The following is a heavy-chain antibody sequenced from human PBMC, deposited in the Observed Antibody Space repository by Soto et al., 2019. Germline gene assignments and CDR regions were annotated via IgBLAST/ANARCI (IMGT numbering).Heavy chain of an antibody. V-gene: IGHV3-64D*06. D-gene: IGHD6-19*01. J-gene: IGHJ6*02. Sequence: PGGSLRLSCSASGFTFSSYAMHWVRQAPGKGLEYVSAISSNGGSTYYADSVKGRFTISRDNSKNTLYLQMSSLRAEDTAVYYCVKKDSSGRYVDYYYGMDVWGQGTTVTVSS. CDR3: VKKDSSGRYVDYYYGMDV. CDR2: ISSNGGST. CDR1: GFTFSSYA.